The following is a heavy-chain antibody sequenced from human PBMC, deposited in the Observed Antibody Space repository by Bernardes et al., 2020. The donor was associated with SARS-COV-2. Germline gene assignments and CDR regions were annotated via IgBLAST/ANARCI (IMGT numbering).Heavy chain of an antibody. CDR1: GYTFTSYG. D-gene: IGHD3-16*01. Sequence: ASRKDYCKASGYTFTSYGISWVRQAPGRGLEWVGWISADDGNTNYAQKLQGRLTMTTDTSTSTAYMELRSLTSDDTAVYYCAREGRHWANLLDVWGQGTTVTVSS. J-gene: IGHJ6*02. CDR3: AREGRHWANLLDV. CDR2: ISADDGNT. V-gene: IGHV1-18*04.